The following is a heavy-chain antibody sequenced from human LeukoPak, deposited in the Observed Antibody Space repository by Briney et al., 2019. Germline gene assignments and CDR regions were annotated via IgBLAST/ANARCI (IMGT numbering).Heavy chain of an antibody. CDR2: IYSGGST. J-gene: IGHJ6*02. V-gene: IGHV3-66*01. CDR1: GFTVSSNY. Sequence: PGGSLRLSCAASGFTVSSNYMGWVRQAPGKGLEWVSVIYSGGSTCYADSVKGRFTISRDNSKNTLYLQMNSLRAEDTAVYYCAREVGATSYYYYGMDVWGQGTTVTVSS. D-gene: IGHD1-26*01. CDR3: AREVGATSYYYYGMDV.